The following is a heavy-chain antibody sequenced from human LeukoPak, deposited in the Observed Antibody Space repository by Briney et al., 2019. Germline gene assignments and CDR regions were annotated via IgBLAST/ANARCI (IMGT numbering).Heavy chain of an antibody. Sequence: GGSLRFSCAASGFTFSSYGMHWVRQAPGKGLEWVAVIWYDGSNKYYADSVKGRFTISRDNSKNTLYLQMNSLRAEDTAVYYCAKATYSSTQPFDYWGQGTLVTVSS. D-gene: IGHD6-13*01. CDR2: IWYDGSNK. CDR1: GFTFSSYG. V-gene: IGHV3-33*06. J-gene: IGHJ4*02. CDR3: AKATYSSTQPFDY.